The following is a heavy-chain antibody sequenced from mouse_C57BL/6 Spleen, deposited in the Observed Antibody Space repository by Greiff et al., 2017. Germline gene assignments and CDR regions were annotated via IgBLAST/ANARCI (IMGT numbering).Heavy chain of an antibody. Sequence: QVQLQQSGPELVKPGASVKISCKASGYAFSSSWMNWVKQRPGKGLEWIGRIYPGDGDTNYNGKVKGKATLTADKSSSTAYMQLSSLTSEDSAVYFCARSRTTVLDYWGQGTTRTVSS. D-gene: IGHD1-1*01. V-gene: IGHV1-82*01. J-gene: IGHJ2*01. CDR3: ARSRTTVLDY. CDR2: IYPGDGDT. CDR1: GYAFSSSW.